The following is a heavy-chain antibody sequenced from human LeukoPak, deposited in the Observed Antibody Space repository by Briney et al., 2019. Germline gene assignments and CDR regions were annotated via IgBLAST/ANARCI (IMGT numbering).Heavy chain of an antibody. CDR2: TRNSDNNM. D-gene: IGHD6-19*01. CDR1: GFTFSDYN. Sequence: GGSLRLSCAASGFTFSDYNMGWMRQAPGKGLEWVSYTRNSDNNMSYADSVKGRFTISRDNAKYSVYLQMNSLRAEDTAVYYCARRKAGDGSHAFDIWGQGTMVPVSS. V-gene: IGHV3-11*01. CDR3: ARRKAGDGSHAFDI. J-gene: IGHJ3*02.